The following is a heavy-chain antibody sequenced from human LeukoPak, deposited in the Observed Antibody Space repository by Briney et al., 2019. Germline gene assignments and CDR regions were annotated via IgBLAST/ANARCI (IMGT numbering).Heavy chain of an antibody. CDR2: IYHSGST. CDR3: ARNNRHCSSTTCYDWFDP. J-gene: IGHJ5*02. D-gene: IGHD2-2*01. CDR1: GGSISSSNW. V-gene: IGHV4-4*02. Sequence: SGTLSLTCAVSGGSISSSNWWSWVRQPPGMGLEWIGEIYHSGSTNYNPSLRSRVTISVDKSKNQFSLKLSSVTAADTAIYYRARNNRHCSSTTCYDWFDPWGQGTLVTVSS.